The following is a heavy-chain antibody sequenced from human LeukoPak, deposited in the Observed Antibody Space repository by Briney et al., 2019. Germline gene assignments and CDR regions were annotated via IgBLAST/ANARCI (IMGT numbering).Heavy chain of an antibody. CDR2: INYSGST. Sequence: SETPSLTCTVSGGSISSGGHYWSWIRQRPGKGLEWIGYINYSGSTYYNPSLKSRVSISLDTSQNHFSLRLSSVTAADTAVYYCARDEAIFGAGYYYGMDVWGQGTTVTVSS. CDR3: ARDEAIFGAGYYYGMDV. V-gene: IGHV4-31*03. J-gene: IGHJ6*02. D-gene: IGHD3-3*01. CDR1: GGSISSGGHY.